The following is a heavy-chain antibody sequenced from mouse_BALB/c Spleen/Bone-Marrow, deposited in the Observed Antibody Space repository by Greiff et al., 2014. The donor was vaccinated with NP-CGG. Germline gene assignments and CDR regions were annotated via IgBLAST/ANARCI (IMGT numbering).Heavy chain of an antibody. CDR2: IWADGST. D-gene: IGHD1-2*01. V-gene: IGHV2-9*02. CDR3: ARITTATGAMDY. Sequence: QVQLKESGPGLVAPSQSLSLTCTVSGFSLTNYGVHWVRQPPGKGLEWLGVIWADGSTNYNSAHMSRLSISKDNSKSQVFFKMNSLQTDDTAMYYCARITTATGAMDYWGQGTSVTVSS. J-gene: IGHJ4*01. CDR1: GFSLTNYG.